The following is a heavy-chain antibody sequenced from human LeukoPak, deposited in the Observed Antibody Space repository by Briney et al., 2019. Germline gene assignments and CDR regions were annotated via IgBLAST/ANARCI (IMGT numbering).Heavy chain of an antibody. J-gene: IGHJ6*02. CDR2: IYHSGST. CDR3: ARGATDFTYSSSWYYYYGMDV. CDR1: GGSISSGGYS. D-gene: IGHD6-13*01. V-gene: IGHV4-30-2*01. Sequence: SETLSLTCAVSGGSISSGGYSWSWIRQPPGKGLEWIGYIYHSGSTYYNPSLKSRVTISVDTSKNQFSLKLSSVTAADTAVYYCARGATDFTYSSSWYYYYGMDVWGQGTTVTVSS.